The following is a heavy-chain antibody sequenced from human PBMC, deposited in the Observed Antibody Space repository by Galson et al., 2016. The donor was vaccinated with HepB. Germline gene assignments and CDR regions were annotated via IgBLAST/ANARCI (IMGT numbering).Heavy chain of an antibody. V-gene: IGHV1-18*01. CDR3: ARVECSNPGCSFDY. J-gene: IGHJ4*02. D-gene: IGHD3-3*01. Sequence: SVKVSCKASGYTFNNYGLIWVRQAPGQGLEWMGWISAHDGDTKYTDNPQGRVSMTTTTSTTTAYMELRSLRSDDTGVYYCARVECSNPGCSFDYWGQGTLVTVSS. CDR1: GYTFNNYG. CDR2: ISAHDGDT.